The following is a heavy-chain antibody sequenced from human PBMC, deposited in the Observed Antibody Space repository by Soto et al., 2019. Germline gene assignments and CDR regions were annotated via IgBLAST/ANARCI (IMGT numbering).Heavy chain of an antibody. Sequence: SETLSLTCAVSGYSISSGYYWGWIRQPPGKGLEWIGSIYHSGSTYYNPSLKSRVTISVDTSKNQFSLKLSSVTAADTAVYYWATDFGGYSYGGARYYYDMDVWGQGTTVTVSS. J-gene: IGHJ6*02. D-gene: IGHD5-18*01. CDR3: ATDFGGYSYGGARYYYDMDV. V-gene: IGHV4-38-2*02. CDR2: IYHSGST. CDR1: GYSISSGYY.